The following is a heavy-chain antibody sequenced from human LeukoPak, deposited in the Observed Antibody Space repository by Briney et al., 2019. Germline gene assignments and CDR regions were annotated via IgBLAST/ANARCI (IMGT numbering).Heavy chain of an antibody. V-gene: IGHV4-4*07. D-gene: IGHD2-2*01. J-gene: IGHJ4*02. Sequence: SETLSLTCSVSGGSIRGYYWSWIRQPAGKGLEWIGRIYNSGNINYNPSLKSRATMSVDASKNQFSLKLSSVTAADTAIYYCARSRPVHCSIISCYGLDPFAYWGQGTLVTVSS. CDR2: IYNSGNI. CDR1: GGSIRGYY. CDR3: ARSRPVHCSIISCYGLDPFAY.